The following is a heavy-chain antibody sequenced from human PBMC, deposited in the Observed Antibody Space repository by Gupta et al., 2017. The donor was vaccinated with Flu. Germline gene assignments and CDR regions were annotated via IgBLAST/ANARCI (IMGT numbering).Heavy chain of an antibody. J-gene: IGHJ4*02. CDR1: GFTFSSYA. D-gene: IGHD1-14*01. CDR3: AKQSSSPDGNKDRYFDY. Sequence: EVQLLESGGGLVQPGGSLRLSCAASGFTFSSYAMSWVRQAPGKGLEWVSAISGSGGSTYYADSVKGRFTISRDNSKNTLYLQMNSLRAEDTAVYYCAKQSSSPDGNKDRYFDYWGQGTLVTVSS. CDR2: ISGSGGST. V-gene: IGHV3-23*01.